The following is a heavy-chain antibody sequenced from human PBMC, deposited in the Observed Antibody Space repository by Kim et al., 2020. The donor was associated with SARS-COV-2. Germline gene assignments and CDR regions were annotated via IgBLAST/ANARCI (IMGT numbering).Heavy chain of an antibody. D-gene: IGHD2-15*01. J-gene: IGHJ6*02. V-gene: IGHV3-30*18. CDR1: GFTFSSYG. CDR2: ISYDGSNK. Sequence: GGSLRLSCAASGFTFSSYGMHWARQAPGKGLEWVAVISYDGSNKYYADSVKGRFTISRDNSKNTLYLQMNSLRAEDTAVYYCAKDLRDIVVVVAASYYGMDVWGQGTTVTVSS. CDR3: AKDLRDIVVVVAASYYGMDV.